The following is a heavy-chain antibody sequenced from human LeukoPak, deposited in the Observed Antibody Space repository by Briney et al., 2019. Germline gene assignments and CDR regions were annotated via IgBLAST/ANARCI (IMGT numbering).Heavy chain of an antibody. D-gene: IGHD3-10*01. CDR3: ARTILWFGELLTEDWYFDL. Sequence: SVKVSCKASGGTFSSYAISWVRQAPGQGLEWMGGIIPIFGTANYAQKFQGRVTITADKSTSTAYMELSSLRSEDTAVYYCARTILWFGELLTEDWYFDLWGRGTLVNVSS. J-gene: IGHJ2*01. CDR2: IIPIFGTA. V-gene: IGHV1-69*06. CDR1: GGTFSSYA.